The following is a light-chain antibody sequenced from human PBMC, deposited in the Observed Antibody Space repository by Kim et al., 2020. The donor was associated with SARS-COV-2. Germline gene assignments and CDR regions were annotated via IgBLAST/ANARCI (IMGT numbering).Light chain of an antibody. J-gene: IGLJ2*01. CDR1: RLRRYS. Sequence: LRQTVTPTAQRSRLRRYSAIYSQLHPAPAPVLVIYGKNTRPSGIPDRFSGSSSGNTASLPITGAQAEDEADYYCNSRDSSCNHLSFGGGTQLTVL. CDR3: NSRDSSCNHLS. CDR2: GKN. V-gene: IGLV3-19*01.